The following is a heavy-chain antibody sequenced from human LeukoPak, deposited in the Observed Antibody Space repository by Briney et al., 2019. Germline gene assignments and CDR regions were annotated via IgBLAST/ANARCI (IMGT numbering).Heavy chain of an antibody. Sequence: ASVKVSCKASGYTFTGYYMHWVRQAPGQGLEWMGWINPNSGGKNYAQKFQGRVTMTRATSISTAYMELSRLRSDDTAVYYCASLDKGNDVVFDYWGQGTLVTVSS. CDR2: INPNSGGK. CDR1: GYTFTGYY. D-gene: IGHD1-1*01. J-gene: IGHJ4*02. V-gene: IGHV1-2*02. CDR3: ASLDKGNDVVFDY.